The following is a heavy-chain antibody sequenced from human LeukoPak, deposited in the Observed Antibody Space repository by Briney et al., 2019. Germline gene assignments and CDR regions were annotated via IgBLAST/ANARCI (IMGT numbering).Heavy chain of an antibody. CDR1: GFTFSSYG. Sequence: GGSLRLSCAASGFTFSSYGMRWVRQAPGKGLEWVAVISYDGSNKYYADSVKGRFTISRDNSKNTLYLQMNSLRAEDTAVYYCAKDSSGYSSIGANDYWGQGTLVTVSS. D-gene: IGHD3-22*01. CDR3: AKDSSGYSSIGANDY. CDR2: ISYDGSNK. V-gene: IGHV3-30*18. J-gene: IGHJ4*02.